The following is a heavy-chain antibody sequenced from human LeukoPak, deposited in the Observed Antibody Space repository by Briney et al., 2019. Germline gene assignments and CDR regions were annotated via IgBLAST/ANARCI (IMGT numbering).Heavy chain of an antibody. V-gene: IGHV1-46*01. CDR2: IYPRDGST. Sequence: ASVKVSCKASGYTFTSNYVHWVRQAPGQGLEWVGMIYPRDGSTSYAQKFQGRVIVPRDTSTSTAYMELRSLRSDDTAVYYCASGDTLFDYWGQGTLVTVSS. J-gene: IGHJ4*02. CDR1: GYTFTSNY. D-gene: IGHD7-27*01. CDR3: ASGDTLFDY.